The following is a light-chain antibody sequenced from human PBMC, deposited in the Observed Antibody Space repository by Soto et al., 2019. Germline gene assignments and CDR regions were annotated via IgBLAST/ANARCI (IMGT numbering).Light chain of an antibody. CDR1: QSVSNN. J-gene: IGKJ1*01. V-gene: IGKV3D-15*01. Sequence: EIVMTQSPVTLSVSPGERATLSYRASQSVSNNLAWYQQRPGQAPRLLMFSASSRAAGSPARFSGSGSGTDFTLTISSLQSEDFAIYFCQQYNNWPRTFGQGTKVDIK. CDR2: SAS. CDR3: QQYNNWPRT.